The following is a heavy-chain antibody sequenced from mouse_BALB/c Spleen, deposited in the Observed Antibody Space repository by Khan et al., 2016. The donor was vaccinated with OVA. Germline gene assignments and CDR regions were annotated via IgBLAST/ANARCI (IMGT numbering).Heavy chain of an antibody. CDR3: ARVNYYGYYFDY. CDR2: ISYSGVT. CDR1: GYSITSGYA. V-gene: IGHV3-2*02. J-gene: IGHJ2*01. Sequence: EVQLQESGPGLVKPSQSLSLTCTVTGYSITSGYAWNWIRQFPGNKLEWMGYISYSGVTSYTPSLKSRISITRETSKNQFFLQLNSVTTENTATYYCARVNYYGYYFDYWGQGTTLTVSS. D-gene: IGHD1-1*01.